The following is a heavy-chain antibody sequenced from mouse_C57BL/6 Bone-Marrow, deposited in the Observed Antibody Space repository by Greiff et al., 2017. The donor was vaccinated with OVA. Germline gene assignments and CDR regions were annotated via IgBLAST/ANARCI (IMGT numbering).Heavy chain of an antibody. CDR3: ARFYYGSSLDY. V-gene: IGHV1-19*01. CDR2: INPYNGGT. CDR1: GYTFTDYY. Sequence: EVQLQQSGPVLVKPGASVKMSCKASGYTFTDYYMNWVKQSHGKSLEWLGVINPYNGGTSYNQKFKGKATLTVDKSSSTAYMELNSLTSEDSAVYYCARFYYGSSLDYWGQGTTLTVSS. D-gene: IGHD1-1*01. J-gene: IGHJ2*01.